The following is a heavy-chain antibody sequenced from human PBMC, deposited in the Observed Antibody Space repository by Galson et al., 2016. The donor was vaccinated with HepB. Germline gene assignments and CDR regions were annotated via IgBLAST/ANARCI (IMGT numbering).Heavy chain of an antibody. CDR2: IYYTGST. CDR1: GGSISSSNW. J-gene: IGHJ4*02. Sequence: SETLSLTCAVSGGSISSSNWWSWVRQPPGKGLEWIGEIYYTGSTNYNPSLKSRVTISVDKSKNQVSLSLTSVTAADTAVYYCATAPGITVAGIYFFDYWGQGILLTVSS. CDR3: ATAPGITVAGIYFFDY. D-gene: IGHD6-19*01. V-gene: IGHV4-4*02.